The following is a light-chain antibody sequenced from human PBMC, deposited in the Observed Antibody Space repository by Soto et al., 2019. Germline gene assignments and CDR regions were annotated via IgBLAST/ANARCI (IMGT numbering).Light chain of an antibody. CDR1: QSVSID. CDR2: GAS. V-gene: IGKV3-15*01. Sequence: EIVMTQSPATVPVSPGERVTLSFRASQSVSIDLAWYQQKPGQAPRLLIYGASTRATGIPARFSGSGSGTEFTLTISSLQSEDFAVYYCHQYDNWWTFGQGTKVDIK. J-gene: IGKJ1*01. CDR3: HQYDNWWT.